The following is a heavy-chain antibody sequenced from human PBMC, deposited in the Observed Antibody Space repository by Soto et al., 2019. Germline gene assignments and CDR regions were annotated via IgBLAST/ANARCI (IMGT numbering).Heavy chain of an antibody. V-gene: IGHV3-11*05. CDR3: ARVLGATILPSAY. D-gene: IGHD5-12*01. Sequence: QVQLVESGGGLVKPGGSLRLSCAASGFTFSDYYMSWIRQAPGKRLEWVSYISSSSSYTNYADSVKGRFTISRDNAKNSLYLQMNSLSAEDTAVYYCARVLGATILPSAYWGQGTLVTVSS. J-gene: IGHJ4*02. CDR2: ISSSSSYT. CDR1: GFTFSDYY.